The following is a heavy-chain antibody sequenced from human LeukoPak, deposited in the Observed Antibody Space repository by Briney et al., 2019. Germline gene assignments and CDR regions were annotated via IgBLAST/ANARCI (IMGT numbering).Heavy chain of an antibody. J-gene: IGHJ6*03. CDR3: ARDFRWRYSSSSRGGDNYYYYMDV. CDR2: INPNSGGT. D-gene: IGHD6-6*01. Sequence: ASVKVSCKASGYTFTGYYMHWVRQAPGQGLEWLGWINPNSGGTNYAQKFQGRVAITRDTSISTVNMELSRLRSDDTAVYYCARDFRWRYSSSSRGGDNYYYYMDVWGKGTTVTVSS. CDR1: GYTFTGYY. V-gene: IGHV1-2*02.